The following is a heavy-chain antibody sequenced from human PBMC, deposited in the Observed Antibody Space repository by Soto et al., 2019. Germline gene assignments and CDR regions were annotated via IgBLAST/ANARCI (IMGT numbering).Heavy chain of an antibody. CDR3: ARGIAVAGTIDY. CDR1: GFTFSSYW. CDR2: INGDGSST. Sequence: GGSLRLSCAASGFTFSSYWMHWVRQAPGKGLVWVSRINGDGSSTSYADSVKGRFTISRDNAKNTLYLQMNSLRAEDTAVYYCARGIAVAGTIDYWGQGTLVTVSS. D-gene: IGHD6-19*01. V-gene: IGHV3-74*01. J-gene: IGHJ4*02.